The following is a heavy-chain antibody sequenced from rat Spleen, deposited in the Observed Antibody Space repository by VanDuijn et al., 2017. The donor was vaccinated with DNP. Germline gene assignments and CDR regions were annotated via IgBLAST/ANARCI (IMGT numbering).Heavy chain of an antibody. CDR1: GFTFSDYY. Sequence: EVQLVESGGGLVQPGRSLKLSCAASGFTFSDYYMAWVRQSPKKGLEWVASITSSGGSTYYPDSVKGRFTISRDDAKNTLSLQMNSLRSEDTATYYCARGSGTYYWYFDFWGPGTMVTVSS. J-gene: IGHJ1*01. CDR3: ARGSGTYYWYFDF. D-gene: IGHD5-1*01. V-gene: IGHV5-25*01. CDR2: ITSSGGST.